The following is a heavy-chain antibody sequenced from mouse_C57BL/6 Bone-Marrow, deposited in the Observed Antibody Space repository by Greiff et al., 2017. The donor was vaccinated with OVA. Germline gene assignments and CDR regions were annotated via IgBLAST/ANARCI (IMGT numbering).Heavy chain of an antibody. CDR3: ARFYYGSRDFDV. CDR2: IHPNSGST. V-gene: IGHV1-64*01. J-gene: IGHJ1*03. D-gene: IGHD1-1*01. Sequence: VQLQQPGAELVKPGASVKLSCKASGYTFTSYWMHWVKQRPGQGLEWIGMIHPNSGSTNYNEKFKSKATLTVDKSSSTAYMQLSSLTSEDSAVYYCARFYYGSRDFDVWGTGTTVTVSS. CDR1: GYTFTSYW.